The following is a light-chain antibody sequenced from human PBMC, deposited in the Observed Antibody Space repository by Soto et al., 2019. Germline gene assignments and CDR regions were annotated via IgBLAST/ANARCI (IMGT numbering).Light chain of an antibody. CDR1: SSDVDAYNY. Sequence: QSVLTHPASVSGAPGQSITISCTGTSSDVDAYNYVSWYKQHPGKAPKLMIYDVSNRPSGVSNRFSGSKSGNTASLTISGLQAEDEADYYCGSYTTSSNYVFGTGTKVTVL. V-gene: IGLV2-14*01. CDR2: DVS. CDR3: GSYTTSSNYV. J-gene: IGLJ1*01.